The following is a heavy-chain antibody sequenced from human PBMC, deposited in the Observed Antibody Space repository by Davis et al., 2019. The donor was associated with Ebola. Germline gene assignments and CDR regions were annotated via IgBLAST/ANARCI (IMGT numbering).Heavy chain of an antibody. CDR3: ARTITVAGGYLDY. J-gene: IGHJ4*02. CDR1: GFIVSDKY. CDR2: IYRDGRT. D-gene: IGHD6-19*01. Sequence: GESLKISCAASGFIVSDKYMSWVRQAPGKGLEWVSVIYRDGRTYYADSVKGRFTISRDNAKNSLFLQMNSLRAEDTAVYYCARTITVAGGYLDYWGQGTLVTVSS. V-gene: IGHV3-53*01.